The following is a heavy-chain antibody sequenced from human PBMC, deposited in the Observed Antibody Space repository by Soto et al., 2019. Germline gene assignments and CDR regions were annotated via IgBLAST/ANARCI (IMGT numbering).Heavy chain of an antibody. J-gene: IGHJ5*02. CDR1: GYPFDMYG. Sequence: ASVKVSCKASGYPFDMYGINWVRQAPGQRLEWMGWISAYNGQTEYAQNFQGRVTMATDTSTNTAYMELRNLRSDDTAVYYCARGAHEFWRAAAFDPLCPGTLVTVSS. V-gene: IGHV1-18*01. CDR2: ISAYNGQT. D-gene: IGHD3-3*01. CDR3: ARGAHEFWRAAAFDP.